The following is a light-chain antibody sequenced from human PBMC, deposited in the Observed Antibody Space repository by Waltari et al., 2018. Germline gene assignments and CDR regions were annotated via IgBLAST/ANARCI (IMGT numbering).Light chain of an antibody. J-gene: IGLJ1*01. CDR1: SSDVGGYNS. CDR3: SSYTSSDTYV. CDR2: DVS. Sequence: QSALTQPASVSGSPGQSITISCPGTSSDVGGYNSVSWYQQHPVKAPKLMIYDVSNLPSGVSNRFFGSKFGNTASLTISGLQAEDEADYYCSSYTSSDTYVFGTGTKVTVL. V-gene: IGLV2-14*03.